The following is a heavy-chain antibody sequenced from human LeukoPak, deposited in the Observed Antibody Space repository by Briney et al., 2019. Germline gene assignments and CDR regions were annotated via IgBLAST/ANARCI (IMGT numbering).Heavy chain of an antibody. CDR3: ARVGAAVVGKFDY. V-gene: IGHV5-51*01. CDR2: IYVADSES. D-gene: IGHD6-19*01. Sequence: GESLKISCKGSGYSFTSYWTGWVRQMPGRGLEWMGIIYVADSESRYSPSFQGQVTMSVNKSISTAYLQWSSLKASDTAMYYCARVGAAVVGKFDYWGQGTLVIVSS. J-gene: IGHJ4*02. CDR1: GYSFTSYW.